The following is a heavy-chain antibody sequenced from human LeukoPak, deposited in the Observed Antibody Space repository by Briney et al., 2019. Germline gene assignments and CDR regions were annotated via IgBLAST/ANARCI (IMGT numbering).Heavy chain of an antibody. CDR3: FRQKSPYDILTGDRGWFDP. CDR2: MNPNSGNT. V-gene: IGHV1-8*01. Sequence: VASVKVSCKASGYTFTSYDINWVRQATGQGLEWMGWMNPNSGNTGYAQKFQGRVTMTRNTSISTAYMELSSLRSEDTAVYFFFRQKSPYDILTGDRGWFDPWGQGTLVTVSS. D-gene: IGHD3-9*01. J-gene: IGHJ5*02. CDR1: GYTFTSYD.